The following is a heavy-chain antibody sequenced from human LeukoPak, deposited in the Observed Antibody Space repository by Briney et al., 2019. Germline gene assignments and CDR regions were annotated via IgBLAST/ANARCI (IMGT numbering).Heavy chain of an antibody. CDR3: ARDLELLSPTYYYYYYMDV. V-gene: IGHV3-48*01. J-gene: IGHJ6*03. CDR2: ISSSSSTI. CDR1: GFTFSSYS. Sequence: PGGSLRLSCAASGFTFSSYSMNWVRQAPGKGLEGVSYISSSSSTIYYADSVKGRFTISRDNAKNSLYLQMNSLRAEDTAVYYCARDLELLSPTYYYYYYMDVWGKGTTVTVSS. D-gene: IGHD3-10*01.